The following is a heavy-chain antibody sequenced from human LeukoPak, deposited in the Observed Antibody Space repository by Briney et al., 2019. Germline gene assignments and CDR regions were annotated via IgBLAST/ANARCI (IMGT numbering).Heavy chain of an antibody. CDR3: ARDTDSSSWQYYFDY. V-gene: IGHV1-69*13. D-gene: IGHD6-13*01. Sequence: SVKVSCKASGGTFSSYAISWVRQAPGQGLEWMGGIIPIFGTANYAQKFQGRVTITADESTSTAYMELSSLRSEDTAVYYCARDTDSSSWQYYFDYWGQGTLVTVSS. CDR2: IIPIFGTA. J-gene: IGHJ4*02. CDR1: GGTFSSYA.